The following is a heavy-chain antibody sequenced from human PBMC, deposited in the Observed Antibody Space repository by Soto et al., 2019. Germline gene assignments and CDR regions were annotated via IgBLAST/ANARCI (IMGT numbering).Heavy chain of an antibody. CDR3: ARGPRGDLPTLAYCGGDCYYPYDYYGMDV. J-gene: IGHJ6*02. V-gene: IGHV3-48*02. CDR1: GFTFSSYS. D-gene: IGHD2-21*02. Sequence: GGSLRLSCAASGFTFSSYSMNWVRQAPGKGLEWVSYISSSSSTIYYADSVKGRFTISRDNAKNSLYLQMNSLRDEDTAVYYCARGPRGDLPTLAYCGGDCYYPYDYYGMDVWGQGTTVTVSS. CDR2: ISSSSSTI.